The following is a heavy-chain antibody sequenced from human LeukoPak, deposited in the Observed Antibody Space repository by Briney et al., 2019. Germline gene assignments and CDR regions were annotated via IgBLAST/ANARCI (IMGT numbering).Heavy chain of an antibody. J-gene: IGHJ4*02. CDR3: ARALTLGGVAAFDY. CDR2: IYGGGGT. Sequence: GGSLRLSCAASGFTVSSSYMTWVRQAPGEGLEWCSVIYGGGGTNYADSVKGRFTISRDNSRDTLYLQMNSLRVDATAVYYCARALTLGGVAAFDYWGQGTSVTVSS. CDR1: GFTVSSSY. D-gene: IGHD3-3*01. V-gene: IGHV3-66*01.